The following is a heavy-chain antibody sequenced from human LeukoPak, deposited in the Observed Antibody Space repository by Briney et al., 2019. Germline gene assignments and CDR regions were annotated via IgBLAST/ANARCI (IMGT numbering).Heavy chain of an antibody. CDR3: ARQATPYDFWSGYSSYNWFDP. V-gene: IGHV4-61*08. D-gene: IGHD3-3*01. Sequence: SETLSLTCTVSGGSISSGDYYWSWIRQPPGKGLEWIGYIYYSGSTNYNPSLKSRVTISVDTSKNQFSLKLSSVTAADTAVYYCARQATPYDFWSGYSSYNWFDPWGQGTLVTVSS. CDR2: IYYSGST. CDR1: GGSISSGDYY. J-gene: IGHJ5*02.